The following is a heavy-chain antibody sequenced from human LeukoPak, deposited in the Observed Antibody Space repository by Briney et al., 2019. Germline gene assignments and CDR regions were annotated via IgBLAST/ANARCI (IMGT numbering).Heavy chain of an antibody. J-gene: IGHJ4*02. CDR2: INPITSGT. Sequence: EASVKVSCKASGYSFTDYYLHWVRQAPGQGLEWMGWINPITSGTNYGQKFQGRVTMTRDTSFTTAYMELSRLRSDDTAVYYCARGREVAGTVGYWGQGTLVTVSS. CDR3: ARGREVAGTVGY. D-gene: IGHD6-19*01. V-gene: IGHV1-2*02. CDR1: GYSFTDYY.